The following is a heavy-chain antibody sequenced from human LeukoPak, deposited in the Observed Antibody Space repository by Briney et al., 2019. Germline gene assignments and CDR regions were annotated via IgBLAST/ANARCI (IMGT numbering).Heavy chain of an antibody. V-gene: IGHV3-48*01. Sequence: PGGSLRLSCAGSGFTFSEYSMNWVRQAPGKGLECASYISGGSSTRYYADSVKGRFTISRDNAENSLYLQMNSLRAEDTAVYCCARTNDYGDRTYDYWGQGTLVTVSS. D-gene: IGHD4-17*01. CDR3: ARTNDYGDRTYDY. CDR2: ISGGSSTR. J-gene: IGHJ4*02. CDR1: GFTFSEYS.